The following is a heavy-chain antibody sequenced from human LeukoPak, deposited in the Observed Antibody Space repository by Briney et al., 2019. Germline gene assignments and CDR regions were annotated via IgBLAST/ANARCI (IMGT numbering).Heavy chain of an antibody. J-gene: IGHJ4*02. Sequence: PGGSLRLSCSASGFTFSSYAMHWVRQAPGKGLEYVSGISSNGGSTYYADSVKGRFTIPRDNSKNTLYLQMSSLRADDTAVYYCVKDYNWNIFHYWGQGTLVTVSS. CDR2: ISSNGGST. V-gene: IGHV3-64D*09. CDR3: VKDYNWNIFHY. CDR1: GFTFSSYA. D-gene: IGHD1/OR15-1a*01.